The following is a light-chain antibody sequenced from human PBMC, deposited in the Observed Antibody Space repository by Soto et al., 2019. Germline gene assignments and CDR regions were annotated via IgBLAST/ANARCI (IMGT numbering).Light chain of an antibody. J-gene: IGLJ1*01. CDR2: EVT. CDR3: NSYTRFSTYV. V-gene: IGLV2-14*02. CDR1: SSDVGTYNL. Sequence: QSALTQPASVSGSPGQSITISCTGTSSDVGTYNLVSWHQHHPGKAPKLIIYEVTYRPSGVSSRFSGSKSGNTASLTISGLQAEDEADYYCNSYTRFSTYVFGTGTKLTVL.